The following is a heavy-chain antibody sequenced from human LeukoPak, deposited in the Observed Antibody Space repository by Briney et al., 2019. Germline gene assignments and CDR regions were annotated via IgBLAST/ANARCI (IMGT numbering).Heavy chain of an antibody. CDR1: GYTFTSYD. Sequence: GASVKVSCKASGYTFTSYDINWVRQATGQGLEWMGWMNPNSGNTGYAQKFQGRVTITTDESTSTAYMELSSLRSEDTAVYYCARVRGYSGYDRFDYWGQGTLVTVSS. CDR2: MNPNSGNT. J-gene: IGHJ4*02. V-gene: IGHV1-8*03. CDR3: ARVRGYSGYDRFDY. D-gene: IGHD5-12*01.